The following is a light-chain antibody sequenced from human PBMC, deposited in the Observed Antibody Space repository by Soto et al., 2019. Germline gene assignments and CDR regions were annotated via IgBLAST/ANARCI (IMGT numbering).Light chain of an antibody. J-gene: IGKJ3*01. CDR2: AAS. CDR1: QSISSY. V-gene: IGKV1-39*01. CDR3: QQSYSTLFS. Sequence: DIQMTQSPSSLSASVGDRVTITCRASQSISSYLNWYQQKPGKAPKLLIYAASSLQSGVPSRFSGSGSGTDFTLTISRLQPEDFATYYCQQSYSTLFSFGPGTKVDI.